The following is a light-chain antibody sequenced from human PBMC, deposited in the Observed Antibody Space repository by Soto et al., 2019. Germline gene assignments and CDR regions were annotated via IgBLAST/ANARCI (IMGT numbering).Light chain of an antibody. CDR3: QQYGNSPGT. Sequence: EIVLTQSPGTLSLSPGERATLSCRASQSVSSSSLAWYQQKPGQAPRLLISGASSRATGIPDRFSGSGSGTDFTLTISRLEPEDFALYFCQQYGNSPGTFGQGTKLEIK. CDR2: GAS. V-gene: IGKV3-20*01. J-gene: IGKJ2*01. CDR1: QSVSSSS.